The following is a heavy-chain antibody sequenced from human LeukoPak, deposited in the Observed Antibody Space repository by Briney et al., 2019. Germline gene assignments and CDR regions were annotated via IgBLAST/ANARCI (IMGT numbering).Heavy chain of an antibody. D-gene: IGHD6-13*01. J-gene: IGHJ3*02. V-gene: IGHV4-61*02. CDR1: GGSSSSGSHF. Sequence: PSETLSLTCTVSGGSSSSGSHFWSWIRQPAGKGLEWIGRIYFSGSTSCNPSLKSRVTISVDTSRNQFSLKLSSVTAADMAIYYCAKRDSSPGAFDIWGQGTMVTVSS. CDR3: AKRDSSPGAFDI. CDR2: IYFSGST.